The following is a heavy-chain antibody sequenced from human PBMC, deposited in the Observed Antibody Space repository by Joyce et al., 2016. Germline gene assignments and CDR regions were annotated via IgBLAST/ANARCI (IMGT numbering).Heavy chain of an antibody. CDR2: IFYSGNT. D-gene: IGHD3-9*01. CDR3: ARDLRGAYMDV. CDR1: GASISSGGYH. Sequence: QVQLQESGPGLVKPSQTLSLTCTVSGASISSGGYHWGWIRQHPGKGLEWIGNIFYSGNTYYKASLKNRLIISVDTSKNQFSLKLSSVTAADTATYYCARDLRGAYMDVWGKGTTVTVSS. J-gene: IGHJ6*03. V-gene: IGHV4-31*03.